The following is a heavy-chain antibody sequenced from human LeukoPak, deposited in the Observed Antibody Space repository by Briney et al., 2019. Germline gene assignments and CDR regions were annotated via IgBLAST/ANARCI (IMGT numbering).Heavy chain of an antibody. CDR2: TIPIFGTA. CDR1: GGTFSSYA. CDR3: ARPKSSGWYYFDY. Sequence: GASVKVSCKASGGTFSSYAISWVRQAPGQGLEWMGGTIPIFGTANYAQKFQGRVTITTDESTSTAYMELRRLRSEDTAVYYCARPKSSGWYYFDYWGQGTLVTVSS. D-gene: IGHD6-19*01. J-gene: IGHJ4*02. V-gene: IGHV1-69*05.